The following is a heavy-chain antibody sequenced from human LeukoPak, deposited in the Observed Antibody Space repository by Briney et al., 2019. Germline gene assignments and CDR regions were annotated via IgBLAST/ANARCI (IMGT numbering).Heavy chain of an antibody. CDR3: ARSSSWTPSYSYGMDV. D-gene: IGHD2-15*01. J-gene: IGHJ6*02. CDR1: GGSFSGYY. Sequence: SETLSLTCAVYGGSFSGYYWSWLRQPPGKGLEWIGEINHSGSTNYNPSPKSRVTISVDTSKNQLSLRLSSVTAADTAVYYCARSSSWTPSYSYGMDVWGQGTTVTVSS. V-gene: IGHV4-34*01. CDR2: INHSGST.